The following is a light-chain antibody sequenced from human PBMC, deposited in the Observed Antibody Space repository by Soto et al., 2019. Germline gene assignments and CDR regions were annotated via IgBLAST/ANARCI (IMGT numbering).Light chain of an antibody. Sequence: EIVLTQSRATLSLPPGERATLSCRASQSVRSSLAWYQQQPGQAPRLLIYDASNRATGIPARFNGSGSGTDFTLTISSLETKDFALYYCQQRSNWPGTFGQGTKVDIK. CDR1: QSVRSS. CDR3: QQRSNWPGT. V-gene: IGKV3-11*01. J-gene: IGKJ1*01. CDR2: DAS.